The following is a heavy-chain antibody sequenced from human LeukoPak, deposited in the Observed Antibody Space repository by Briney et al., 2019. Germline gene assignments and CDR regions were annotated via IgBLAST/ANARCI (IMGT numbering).Heavy chain of an antibody. CDR3: AKDQRYFDY. J-gene: IGHJ4*02. CDR1: GFTFSSYE. V-gene: IGHV3-48*03. D-gene: IGHD6-25*01. Sequence: TGGSLRLSCAASGFTFSSYEMNWVRQAPGKRLEWVSYISSSGSTIYYADSVKGRFTISRDNSKNTLYLQMNSLRAEDTAVYYCAKDQRYFDYWGQGTLVTVSS. CDR2: ISSSGSTI.